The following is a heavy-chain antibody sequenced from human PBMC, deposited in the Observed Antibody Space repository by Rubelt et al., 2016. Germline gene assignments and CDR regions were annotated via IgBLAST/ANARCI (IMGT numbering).Heavy chain of an antibody. V-gene: IGHV3-66*01. CDR1: GITVGTNY. J-gene: IGHJ4*02. Sequence: EVQLVESGGDLVQPGGSLRLSCAVSGITVGTNYMNWVRQAPGKGLEWVSIINRDGRTYYTDSVKGRFTISRDNSKNTLDLQMNSLRVEDTALYYCARGDFDYWGQGTLVTVSS. CDR2: INRDGRT. CDR3: ARGDFDY.